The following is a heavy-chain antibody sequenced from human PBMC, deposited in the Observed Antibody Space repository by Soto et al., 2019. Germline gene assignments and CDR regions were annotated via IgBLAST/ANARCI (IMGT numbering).Heavy chain of an antibody. CDR2: IYYSGST. V-gene: IGHV4-59*01. CDR1: SGSISSNY. CDR3: AGPRRVKLAY. J-gene: IGHJ4*02. Sequence: QVQLQESGPGLVKPSETLSLTCTVSSGSISSNYWSWIRQPQGKGLEWIGNIYYSGSTNYNPTLKRRVSRSLDTSKNPFSLQLSSVTAADTAVYYWAGPRRVKLAYWGQGTLVTVSS. D-gene: IGHD4-4*01.